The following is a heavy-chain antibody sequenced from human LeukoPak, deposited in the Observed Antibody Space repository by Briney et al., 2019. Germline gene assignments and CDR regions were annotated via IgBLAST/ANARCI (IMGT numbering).Heavy chain of an antibody. V-gene: IGHV1-46*01. Sequence: GASVKVSCKTSGYTFTSCYMHWVRRAPGQGLEWMGMINPSAGSTRYAQKFQGRVTMTTDTSTSTVYMELSSLRSEDTAVYYCARGGCGDSAAPFDDWGQGTLVPASS. J-gene: IGHJ4*02. D-gene: IGHD2-21*02. CDR1: GYTFTSCY. CDR3: ARGGCGDSAAPFDD. CDR2: INPSAGST.